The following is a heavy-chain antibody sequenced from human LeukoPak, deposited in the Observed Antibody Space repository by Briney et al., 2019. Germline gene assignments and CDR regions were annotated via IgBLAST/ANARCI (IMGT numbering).Heavy chain of an antibody. CDR1: EFTFSSYA. V-gene: IGHV3-23*01. D-gene: IGHD3-22*01. Sequence: PEGSLRLSCAASEFTFSSYAMSWVRQAPGKGLEWVSAISGSGGSTYYADSVKGRFTISRDNSKNTLYLQMNSLRAEDTAVYYCAKLSGYYLTYYFDYWGQGTLVTVSS. CDR3: AKLSGYYLTYYFDY. CDR2: ISGSGGST. J-gene: IGHJ4*02.